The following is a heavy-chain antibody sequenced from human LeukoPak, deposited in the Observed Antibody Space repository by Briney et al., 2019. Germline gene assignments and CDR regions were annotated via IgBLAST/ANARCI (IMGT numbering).Heavy chain of an antibody. V-gene: IGHV4-39*01. CDR2: IYYSGST. Sequence: SETLSLTCTVSGGSISSSSYYWGWIRQPPEKELEWIGSIYYSGSTYYNPSLKSRVTMSVDTSKNQFSLKLSSVTAADTAVYYCVRHLYGGNSDDAFDIWGQGTMVTVSS. J-gene: IGHJ3*02. CDR3: VRHLYGGNSDDAFDI. CDR1: GGSISSSSYY. D-gene: IGHD4-23*01.